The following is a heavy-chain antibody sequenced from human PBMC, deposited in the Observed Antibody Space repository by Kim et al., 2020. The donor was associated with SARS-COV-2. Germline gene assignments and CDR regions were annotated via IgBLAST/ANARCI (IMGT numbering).Heavy chain of an antibody. J-gene: IGHJ4*02. Sequence: YYDPARKSRVTLAIETSKNQFSLKLSSVTAADTAVFYCTRHLSGSSWFDYWGQGTLVTVSS. V-gene: IGHV4-39*01. CDR3: TRHLSGSSWFDY. D-gene: IGHD6-13*01.